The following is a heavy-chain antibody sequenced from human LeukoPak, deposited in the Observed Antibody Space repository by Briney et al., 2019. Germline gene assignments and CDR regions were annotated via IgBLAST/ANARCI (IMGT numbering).Heavy chain of an antibody. CDR1: GGSFSGYY. Sequence: PSETLSLTCAVYGGSFSGYYWSWIRQPPGKGLEWIGEINHSGSTNYNPSLKSRVTISADTSKNQFSLKLSSVTAADTAVYYCARVGDSRTMVRRFDYWGQGTLVTVSS. CDR2: INHSGST. J-gene: IGHJ4*02. D-gene: IGHD3-10*01. CDR3: ARVGDSRTMVRRFDY. V-gene: IGHV4-34*01.